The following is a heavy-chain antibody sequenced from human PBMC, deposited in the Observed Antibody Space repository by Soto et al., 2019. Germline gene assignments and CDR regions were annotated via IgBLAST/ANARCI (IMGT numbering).Heavy chain of an antibody. Sequence: ASVKVSCKASGYTFTSYDINWVRQATGQGLEWMGWMNPNSGNTGYAQKFQGRVTMTRNTSISTAYMELSSLRSEDTAVYYCARVGCGGGSCYTVFDYWGQGTLVTVSS. D-gene: IGHD2-15*01. CDR1: GYTFTSYD. V-gene: IGHV1-8*01. J-gene: IGHJ4*02. CDR3: ARVGCGGGSCYTVFDY. CDR2: MNPNSGNT.